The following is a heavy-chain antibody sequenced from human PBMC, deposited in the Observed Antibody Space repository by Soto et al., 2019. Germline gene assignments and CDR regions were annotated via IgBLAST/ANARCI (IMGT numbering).Heavy chain of an antibody. CDR1: GYTFTSYY. Sequence: ASVKVSCKASGYTFTSYYMHWVRQAPGQGLEWMGIINPSGGSTSYAQKFQGRVTISVDTSKNQFSLKLSSVTAADTAVYYCARLRDTAIYYFAYWGQGTLVTVSS. J-gene: IGHJ4*02. V-gene: IGHV1-46*01. D-gene: IGHD5-18*01. CDR3: ARLRDTAIYYFAY. CDR2: INPSGGST.